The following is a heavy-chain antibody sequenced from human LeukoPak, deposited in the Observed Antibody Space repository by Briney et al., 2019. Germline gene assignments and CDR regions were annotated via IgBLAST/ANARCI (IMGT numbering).Heavy chain of an antibody. J-gene: IGHJ3*02. CDR1: GGSISSYY. Sequence: SETLSLTCTVSGGSISSYYWSWIRQPAGKGLEWIGCIYTSGSTNYNPSLKSRVTMSVDTSKNQFSLKLSSVTAADTAVYYCARDQGYYGSATDAFDIWGQGTMVTVSS. CDR3: ARDQGYYGSATDAFDI. D-gene: IGHD3-10*01. V-gene: IGHV4-4*07. CDR2: IYTSGST.